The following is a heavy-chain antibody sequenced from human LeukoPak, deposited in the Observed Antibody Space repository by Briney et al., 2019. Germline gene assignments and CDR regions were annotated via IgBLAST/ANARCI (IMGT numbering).Heavy chain of an antibody. D-gene: IGHD3-3*01. J-gene: IGHJ3*02. Sequence: GGSLRLSCAASGFTFSSYAMHWVRQAPGKGLEWVAVISYDGSNKYYADSVKGRFTISRDNSKNTLYLQMNSLRAEDTAVYYCARAIKFWSGYYTGSNAFDIWGQGTMVTVSS. CDR2: ISYDGSNK. V-gene: IGHV3-30-3*01. CDR1: GFTFSSYA. CDR3: ARAIKFWSGYYTGSNAFDI.